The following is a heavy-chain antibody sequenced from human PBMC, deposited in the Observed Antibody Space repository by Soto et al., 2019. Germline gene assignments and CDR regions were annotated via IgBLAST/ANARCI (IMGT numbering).Heavy chain of an antibody. CDR3: ARGRYCSSTSCYTSYYYYYGMDV. CDR2: IKQDGSEK. J-gene: IGHJ6*02. CDR1: GFTFSSYW. Sequence: GGSLRLSCAASGFTFSSYWMSWVRQAPGKGLEWVANIKQDGSEKYYVDSVKGRFTISRDNAKNSLYLQMNSLRAEDTAVYYCARGRYCSSTSCYTSYYYYYGMDVWGQGTTVTVSS. D-gene: IGHD2-2*02. V-gene: IGHV3-7*01.